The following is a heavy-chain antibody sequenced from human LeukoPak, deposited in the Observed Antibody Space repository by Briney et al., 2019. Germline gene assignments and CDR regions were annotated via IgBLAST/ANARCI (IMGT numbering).Heavy chain of an antibody. V-gene: IGHV3-48*03. CDR2: ISSSGSTI. CDR3: ARVRGGYNSFYFDY. CDR1: GLTFSSYE. J-gene: IGHJ4*02. Sequence: PGGSLRLSCAASGLTFSSYEMNWVRQAPGKGLEWVSYISSSGSTIYYADSVKGRFTISRDNAKNSLYLQMNSLRAEDTAVYYCARVRGGYNSFYFDYWGQGTLVTVSS. D-gene: IGHD5-24*01.